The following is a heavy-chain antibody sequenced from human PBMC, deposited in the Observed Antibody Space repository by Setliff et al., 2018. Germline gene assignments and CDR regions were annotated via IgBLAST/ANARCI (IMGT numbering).Heavy chain of an antibody. J-gene: IGHJ4*02. V-gene: IGHV4-59*03. CDR2: AFHTGKT. Sequence: KPSETLSLTCTVSGVSIRGFYWTWIRQSPKRGLEWLGYAFHTGKTDYNPSLMSRVIISIDMSRKQFSLKLSSVTAADTAMYFCARGGYNSRSGYSAYYYDYWGQGALVTVPQ. CDR3: ARGGYNSRSGYSAYYYDY. D-gene: IGHD3-3*01. CDR1: GVSIRGFY.